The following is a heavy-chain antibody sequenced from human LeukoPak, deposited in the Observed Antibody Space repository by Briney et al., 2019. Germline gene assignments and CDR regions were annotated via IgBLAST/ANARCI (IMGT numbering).Heavy chain of an antibody. V-gene: IGHV3-7*01. D-gene: IGHD5-12*01. CDR2: INQDGSDE. J-gene: IGHJ4*02. CDR1: GFAFSNYW. Sequence: GGSLRLSCAASGFAFSNYWMIWVRQAPGEGLEWVADINQDGSDEYFVDSVKGRFTISRDNAKNSLYLQMNSLRAEDTAVYYCARLHVDIMTTTSYYFDYWGQGTLVAVSS. CDR3: ARLHVDIMTTTSYYFDY.